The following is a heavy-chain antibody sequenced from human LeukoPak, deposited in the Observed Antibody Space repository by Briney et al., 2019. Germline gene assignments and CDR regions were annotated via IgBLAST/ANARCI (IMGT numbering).Heavy chain of an antibody. V-gene: IGHV4-34*01. CDR2: INHSGST. D-gene: IGHD6-19*01. CDR1: GGSFCGYY. J-gene: IGHJ6*02. Sequence: SETLSLTCAVYGGSFCGYYWIWIRQPPGKGLEWIGEINHSGSTNYNPSLKSRVTISVDTSKNQFSLKLSSVTAADTAVYYCARGEAVAGPGSPHYYYYYGMDVWGQGTTVTVSS. CDR3: ARGEAVAGPGSPHYYYYYGMDV.